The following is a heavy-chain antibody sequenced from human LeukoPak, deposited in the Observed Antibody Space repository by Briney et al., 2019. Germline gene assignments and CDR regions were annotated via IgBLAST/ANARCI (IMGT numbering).Heavy chain of an antibody. CDR3: ARGRGSGWYVDY. V-gene: IGHV3-33*01. D-gene: IGHD6-19*01. CDR2: IWYDGSNK. J-gene: IGHJ4*02. Sequence: GRSLRLSCAASGFTFSSYGMHWVRQAPGKGLEWVAVIWYDGSNKYYADSVKGRFTISRDNSKNTLYLQMNSLRAEDTALYYCARGRGSGWYVDYWGQGTLVTVSS. CDR1: GFTFSSYG.